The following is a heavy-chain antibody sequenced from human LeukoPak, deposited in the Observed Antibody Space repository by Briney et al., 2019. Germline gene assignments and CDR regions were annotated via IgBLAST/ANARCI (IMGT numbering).Heavy chain of an antibody. CDR1: GYTLTELS. Sequence: ASVKVSCKVSGYTLTELSMHWVRQAPGKGLEWMGGFDPEDGETIYAQKFQGRVTMTEDTPTDTAYMELSSLRSEDTAVYYCATYVDIVATTNTRSFDIWGQGTMVTVSS. CDR3: ATYVDIVATTNTRSFDI. D-gene: IGHD5-12*01. CDR2: FDPEDGET. J-gene: IGHJ3*02. V-gene: IGHV1-24*01.